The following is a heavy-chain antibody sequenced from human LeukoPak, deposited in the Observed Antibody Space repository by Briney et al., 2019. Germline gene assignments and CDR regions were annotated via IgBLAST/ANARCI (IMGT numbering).Heavy chain of an antibody. CDR3: ARVWADYGGNPDAFDI. CDR1: GFTFSSYS. Sequence: GGSLRLSCAASGFTFSSYSMNLVRQAPGKGLEWVSSISSSSSYIYYADSVKGRFTISRDNAKNSLYLQMNSLRAEDTAVYYCARVWADYGGNPDAFDIWGQGTMVTVSS. J-gene: IGHJ3*02. D-gene: IGHD4-23*01. CDR2: ISSSSSYI. V-gene: IGHV3-21*01.